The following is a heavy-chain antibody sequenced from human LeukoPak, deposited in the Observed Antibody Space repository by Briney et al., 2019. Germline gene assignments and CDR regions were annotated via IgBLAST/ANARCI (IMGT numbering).Heavy chain of an antibody. CDR2: ISGSGGST. D-gene: IGHD5-18*01. CDR1: GFTFSSYG. Sequence: PGGSLRLSCAASGFTFSSYGMSWVRQAPGKGLEWVSAISGSGGSTYYADSVKGRFTISRDNSKNTLYLQMNSLRAEDTAVYYCAKSPYSYGYLIDYWGQGTLVTVSS. V-gene: IGHV3-23*01. CDR3: AKSPYSYGYLIDY. J-gene: IGHJ4*02.